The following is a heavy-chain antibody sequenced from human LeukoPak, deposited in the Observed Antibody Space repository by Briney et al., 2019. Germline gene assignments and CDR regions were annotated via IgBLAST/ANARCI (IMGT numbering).Heavy chain of an antibody. V-gene: IGHV3-23*01. D-gene: IGHD1-26*01. CDR1: GFPFISYA. Sequence: GSLRLSWAASGFPFISYAMSWVRQAPGKGLEGVSAISGSGGSTYYADSVKGRFTISRDNSKNTLYLQMTSLRAEDTAVYYCAKEAGSYYELHFQHWGQGTLVTVSS. CDR2: ISGSGGST. CDR3: AKEAGSYYELHFQH. J-gene: IGHJ1*01.